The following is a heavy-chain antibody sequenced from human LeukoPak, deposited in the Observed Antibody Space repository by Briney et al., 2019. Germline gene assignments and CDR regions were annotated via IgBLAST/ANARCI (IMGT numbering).Heavy chain of an antibody. CDR2: ISSSSSYI. Sequence: NTGGSLRLSCAASGFTFGSYSMNWVRQAPGKGLEWVSSISSSSSYIYYADSVKGRFTISRDNAKNSLYLQMNSLRAEDTAVYYCARDLSWLGYDSSGYYSDAFDIWGQGTMVTVSS. J-gene: IGHJ3*02. CDR3: ARDLSWLGYDSSGYYSDAFDI. D-gene: IGHD3-22*01. V-gene: IGHV3-21*01. CDR1: GFTFGSYS.